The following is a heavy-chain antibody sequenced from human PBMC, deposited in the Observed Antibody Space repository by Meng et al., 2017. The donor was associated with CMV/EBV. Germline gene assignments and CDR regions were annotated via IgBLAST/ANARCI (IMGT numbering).Heavy chain of an antibody. J-gene: IGHJ6*02. Sequence: GSLRLSCTVSGGSISSYYWSWIRQPPGKGLEWIGYIYYSGSTNYNPSLQSRVTISVDTSKNQFSLKLSSVTAADTAVYYCARDKYVDYDFWSGPLYYYYGMDVWGQGTTVTVSS. V-gene: IGHV4-59*01. CDR1: GGSISSYY. CDR3: ARDKYVDYDFWSGPLYYYYGMDV. CDR2: IYYSGST. D-gene: IGHD3-3*01.